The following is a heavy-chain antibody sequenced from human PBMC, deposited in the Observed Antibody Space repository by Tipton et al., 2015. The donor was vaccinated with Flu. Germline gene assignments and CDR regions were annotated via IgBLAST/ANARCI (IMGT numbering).Heavy chain of an antibody. CDR3: AKDPWFGELLYPAFDF. CDR2: ISYDGSKT. D-gene: IGHD3-10*01. V-gene: IGHV3-30*18. J-gene: IGHJ4*02. CDR1: GFTFSNCG. Sequence: TASGFTFSNCGMHWVRQAPGKGLEWVAFISYDGSKTYFADSVKGRFTISRDNSMDTLYLQMNSLRPEDTAVYYCAKDPWFGELLYPAFDFWGQGTLVTVSS.